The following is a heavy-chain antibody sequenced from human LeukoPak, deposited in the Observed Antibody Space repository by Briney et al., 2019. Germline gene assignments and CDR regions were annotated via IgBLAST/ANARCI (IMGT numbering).Heavy chain of an antibody. D-gene: IGHD3-10*01. V-gene: IGHV3-7*01. CDR3: ASGRVPSGY. CDR1: EFTFSAYW. J-gene: IGHJ4*02. CDR2: VKQDGREK. Sequence: PGGSLRLSRAPSEFTFSAYWTSWVPQAPRKGLEWVATVKQDGREKYYMDSVKGRFTTSRDNAKNSLYLQMNSLRTEDPAVYYCASGRVPSGYWGQGTLVTVSS.